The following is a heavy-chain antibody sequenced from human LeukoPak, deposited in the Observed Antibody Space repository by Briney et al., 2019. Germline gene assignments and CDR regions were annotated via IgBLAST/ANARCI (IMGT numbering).Heavy chain of an antibody. V-gene: IGHV4-30-2*01. CDR2: IYHSGST. J-gene: IGHJ4*02. Sequence: PSQTLSLTCAVSGGSISSGGYSWSWIRQPPGKGLEWIGYIYHSGSTYYNPSLKSRVTISVDRSKNQFSLKLSPVTAADTAVYYCASLNYYGSGSYDYWGQGTLVTVSS. CDR3: ASLNYYGSGSYDY. CDR1: GGSISSGGYS. D-gene: IGHD3-10*01.